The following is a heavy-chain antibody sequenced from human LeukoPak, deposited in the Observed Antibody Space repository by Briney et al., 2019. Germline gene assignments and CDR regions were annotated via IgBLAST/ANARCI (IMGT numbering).Heavy chain of an antibody. Sequence: SETLSLTCTVSGGSIYSSSYYWGWIRQPPGKGLEWIGSIYYSGSTYYNPSLKSRVSISVDTSKNQFSLKLSSVTAADTAVYYCARALGYCSSTSCYAFDYWGQGTLVTVSS. J-gene: IGHJ4*02. CDR2: IYYSGST. CDR1: GGSIYSSSYY. D-gene: IGHD2-2*01. CDR3: ARALGYCSSTSCYAFDY. V-gene: IGHV4-39*07.